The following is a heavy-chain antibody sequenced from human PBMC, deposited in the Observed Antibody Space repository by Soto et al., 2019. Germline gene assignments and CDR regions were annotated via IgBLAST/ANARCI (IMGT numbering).Heavy chain of an antibody. CDR1: GFTFRNYD. J-gene: IGHJ6*02. Sequence: EVQLVESGGGLVQPGGSLRLSCEASGFTFRNYDMHWVRQGTGKGLEWVSGISAAGDPDYADSVEGRFTISRENAQNSFFLQTNSLRVGGTAVYYCARTDRDFYGMDVWGPGITVIVSS. CDR3: ARTDRDFYGMDV. CDR2: ISAAGDP. V-gene: IGHV3-13*05.